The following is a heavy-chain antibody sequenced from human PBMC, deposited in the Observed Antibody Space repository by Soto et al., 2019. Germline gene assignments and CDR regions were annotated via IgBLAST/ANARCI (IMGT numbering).Heavy chain of an antibody. V-gene: IGHV1-18*01. CDR1: GYTFTRSG. Sequence: QVHLVQSGAEVKKPGASVKVSCKASGYTFTRSGISWVRQAPGQGLEWMGWISTYNGDTNSAQTFQGRVTMTTDTSTSTGYMDMRSLRSDDTAVYYCARERVAPYYYYGMDVWGQGTPVTVSS. CDR3: ARERVAPYYYYGMDV. CDR2: ISTYNGDT. J-gene: IGHJ6*02. D-gene: IGHD5-12*01.